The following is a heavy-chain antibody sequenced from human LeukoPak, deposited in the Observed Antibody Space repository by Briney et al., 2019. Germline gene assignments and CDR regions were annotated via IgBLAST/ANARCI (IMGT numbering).Heavy chain of an antibody. CDR3: ARERNAGYYFDY. J-gene: IGHJ4*02. Sequence: SVKVSCEASGGTFSSYAISWVRQAPGQGLEWMGGIIPIFGTANYAQKFQGRVTITADESTSTAYMELSSLRSEDTAVYYCARERNAGYYFDYWGQGTLVTVSS. CDR1: GGTFSSYA. CDR2: IIPIFGTA. V-gene: IGHV1-69*13.